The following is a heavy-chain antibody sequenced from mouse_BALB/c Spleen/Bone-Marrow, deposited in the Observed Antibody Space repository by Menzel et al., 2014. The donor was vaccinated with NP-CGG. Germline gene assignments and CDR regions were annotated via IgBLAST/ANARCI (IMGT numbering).Heavy chain of an antibody. CDR3: ARGHGYYVGYYFDN. D-gene: IGHD2-3*01. CDR2: INPANGNT. Sequence: EVMLVESGAEPVKPGASVKLSCTASVFNIKDTYMHWVKQRPEQGLEWIGRINPANGNTKYDPKFQGKATITADTSSNTAYLQLSSLTSEDTAVYYCARGHGYYVGYYFDNWGQGTTLIVSS. J-gene: IGHJ2*01. V-gene: IGHV14-3*02. CDR1: VFNIKDTY.